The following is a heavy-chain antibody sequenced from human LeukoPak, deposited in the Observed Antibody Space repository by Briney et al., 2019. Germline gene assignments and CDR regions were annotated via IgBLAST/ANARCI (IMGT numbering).Heavy chain of an antibody. Sequence: SETLSLTCAVYGVSFSGYYWSWIRQPPGKGLEWIGYIYHSGSTYYNPSLKSRVTISVDRSKNQFSLKLSSVTAADTAVYYCARASASSGWGRQGWFDPWGQGTLVTVSS. V-gene: IGHV4-34*01. CDR3: ARASASSGWGRQGWFDP. J-gene: IGHJ5*02. D-gene: IGHD6-19*01. CDR2: IYHSGST. CDR1: GVSFSGYY.